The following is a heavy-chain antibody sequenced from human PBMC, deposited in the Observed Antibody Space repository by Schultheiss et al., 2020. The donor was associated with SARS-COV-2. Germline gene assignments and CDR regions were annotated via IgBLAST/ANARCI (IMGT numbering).Heavy chain of an antibody. V-gene: IGHV3-23*03. J-gene: IGHJ6*03. CDR3: AKDGEDYGDPQISSYYYYMDV. CDR2: IYSGGST. Sequence: GGSLRLSCAASGFTFSSYAMSWVRQAPGKGLEWVSVIYSGGSTYYADSVKGRFTISRDNSKNTLYLQMNSLRAEDTAVYYCAKDGEDYGDPQISSYYYYMDVWGKGTTVTVSS. D-gene: IGHD4-17*01. CDR1: GFTFSSYA.